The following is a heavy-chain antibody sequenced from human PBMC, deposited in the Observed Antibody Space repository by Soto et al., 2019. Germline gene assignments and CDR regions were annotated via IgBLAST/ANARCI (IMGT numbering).Heavy chain of an antibody. J-gene: IGHJ5*02. D-gene: IGHD2-2*01. V-gene: IGHV4-39*01. CDR3: ARLHCDSPNCVPLDP. Sequence: QLQLQESGPGLVRPSETLSLTCTVSGGSISDDTYYWGWIRQPPGKGLEWIGSIYYSGTSSYNPSLKSRFPMSVDTSKKQLSLRLSSVTAADTAVYYCARLHCDSPNCVPLDPWGQGTLVIVSS. CDR2: IYYSGTS. CDR1: GGSISDDTYY.